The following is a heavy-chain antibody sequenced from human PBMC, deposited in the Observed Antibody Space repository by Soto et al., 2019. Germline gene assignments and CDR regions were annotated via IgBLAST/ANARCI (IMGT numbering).Heavy chain of an antibody. Sequence: QVQLVESGGGVVQPGRSLRLSCAASGFTFSSYGMHWVRQAPGKGLEWVAVIWYDGSNKYYADSVKGRFTISRDNSKNTLYLQMTSLRAEDTAVYYCARVGGSGTEGSDYWGQGTLVTVSS. CDR3: ARVGGSGTEGSDY. J-gene: IGHJ4*02. D-gene: IGHD3-10*01. CDR1: GFTFSSYG. CDR2: IWYDGSNK. V-gene: IGHV3-33*01.